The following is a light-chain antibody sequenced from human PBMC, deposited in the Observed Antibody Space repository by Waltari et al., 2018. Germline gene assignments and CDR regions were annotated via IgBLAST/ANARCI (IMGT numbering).Light chain of an antibody. CDR2: NDK. Sequence: SYVLTQPPSLSVSPGQTARITCPGDALQKQYGFWDQQKPGQAPVMIIYNDKERPSAIPDRFSGSSSGTTVTLIISGVRAEDEADYYCQSIDASGVYYVFGGGTKLTVL. CDR3: QSIDASGVYYV. V-gene: IGLV3-25*03. J-gene: IGLJ1*01. CDR1: ALQKQY.